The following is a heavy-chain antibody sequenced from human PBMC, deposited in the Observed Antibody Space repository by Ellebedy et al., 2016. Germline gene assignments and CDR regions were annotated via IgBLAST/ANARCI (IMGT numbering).Heavy chain of an antibody. D-gene: IGHD1-26*01. Sequence: SETLSLTXTVSGGSISSYYWSWIRQPAGKGLEWIGRIYTSGSTNYNPSLKSRVTMSVDTSKNQFSLKLSSVTAADTAVYYCARDRVGATHLYWYFDLWGRGTLVTVSS. J-gene: IGHJ2*01. V-gene: IGHV4-4*07. CDR1: GGSISSYY. CDR2: IYTSGST. CDR3: ARDRVGATHLYWYFDL.